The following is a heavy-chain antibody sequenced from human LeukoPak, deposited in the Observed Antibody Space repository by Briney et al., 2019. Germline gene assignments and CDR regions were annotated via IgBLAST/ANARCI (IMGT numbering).Heavy chain of an antibody. Sequence: GGSLRLSCAASGFTVSNNYMSWVRQAPGKGLEWVSVIYSGGSTYYADSVKGRFTISRDNSKNTLYLQMNSLRAEDTAVYYCARHQRGGNSWGDWFDPWGQGTLVTVSS. D-gene: IGHD4-23*01. J-gene: IGHJ5*02. V-gene: IGHV3-53*01. CDR3: ARHQRGGNSWGDWFDP. CDR2: IYSGGST. CDR1: GFTVSNNY.